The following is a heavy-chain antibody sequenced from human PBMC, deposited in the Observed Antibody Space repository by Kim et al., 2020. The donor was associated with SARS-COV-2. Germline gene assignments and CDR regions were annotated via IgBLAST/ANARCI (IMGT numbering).Heavy chain of an antibody. D-gene: IGHD3-22*01. CDR2: IYYSGST. CDR1: GGSISSSSYY. V-gene: IGHV4-39*01. CDR3: ARHGRGYDSSSIFFY. Sequence: SETLSLTCTVSGGSISSSSYYWGWIRQPPGKGLEWIGSIYYSGSTYYNPSLKSRVTISVDTSKNQFSLKLSSVTAADTAVYYCARHGRGYDSSSIFFYWGQGTLVTVSS. J-gene: IGHJ4*02.